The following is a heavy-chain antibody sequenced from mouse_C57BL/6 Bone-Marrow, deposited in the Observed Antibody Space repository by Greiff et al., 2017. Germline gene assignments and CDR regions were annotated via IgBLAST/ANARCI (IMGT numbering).Heavy chain of an antibody. CDR3: ARLVVAPYYAMDY. Sequence: DVHLVESGGGLVQPGGSLKLSCAASGFTFSDYYMYWVRQTPEKRLEWVAYISNGGGSTYYPDTVKGRFTISRDNAKNTLYLQMSRLKSEDTAMYYCARLVVAPYYAMDYWGQGTSVTVSS. D-gene: IGHD1-1*01. CDR2: ISNGGGST. J-gene: IGHJ4*01. V-gene: IGHV5-12*01. CDR1: GFTFSDYY.